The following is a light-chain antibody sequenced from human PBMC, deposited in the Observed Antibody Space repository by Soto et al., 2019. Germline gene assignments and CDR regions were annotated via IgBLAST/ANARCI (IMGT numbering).Light chain of an antibody. CDR3: SSYTDSSTL. CDR2: GVS. V-gene: IGLV2-14*01. Sequence: QSVLTQPASVSGSPGQSITISCTGTSSDVGSYNYVSWYQQHPGKAPKLMIYGVSDRPSGISSRFSGSESGNTASLTISGLQTEDEADYYCSSYTDSSTLFGTGTKVTVL. J-gene: IGLJ1*01. CDR1: SSDVGSYNY.